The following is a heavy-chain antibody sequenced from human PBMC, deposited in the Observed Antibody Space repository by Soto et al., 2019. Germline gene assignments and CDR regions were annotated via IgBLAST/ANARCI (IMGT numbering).Heavy chain of an antibody. V-gene: IGHV3-23*01. J-gene: IGHJ4*02. CDR2: ISGSGGST. Sequence: GGSLRLSCAASGFTFSSYAMSWVRQAPGKGLEWVSAISGSGGSTYYADSVEGRFTISRDNSKNTLYLQMNSLRGEDTAVYYCSKAGDYGDYFDYWGQGTLVTVSS. CDR1: GFTFSSYA. CDR3: SKAGDYGDYFDY. D-gene: IGHD4-17*01.